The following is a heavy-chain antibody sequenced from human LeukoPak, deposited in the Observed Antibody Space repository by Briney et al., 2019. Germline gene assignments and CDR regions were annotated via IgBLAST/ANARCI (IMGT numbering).Heavy chain of an antibody. V-gene: IGHV4-39*01. CDR2: IYYSRSI. CDR3: ARPGDYGDDVRY. Sequence: PSETLSLTCTVSGGSISSSSYYWGWSRQPPGKGLEWVGSIYYSRSIYYNTSLMSRVTISVDTSKNQFFLKLSSVTAADTAVYYCARPGDYGDDVRYWGQGTLVTVSS. CDR1: GGSISSSSYY. J-gene: IGHJ4*02. D-gene: IGHD4-17*01.